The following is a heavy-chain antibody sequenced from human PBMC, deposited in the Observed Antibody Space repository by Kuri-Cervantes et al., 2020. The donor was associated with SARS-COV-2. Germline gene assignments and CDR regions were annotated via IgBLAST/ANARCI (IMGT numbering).Heavy chain of an antibody. CDR2: ISVHSGNT. V-gene: IGHV1-18*01. CDR1: GYTFDNYA. D-gene: IGHD3-22*01. Sequence: ASVKVSCKASGYTFDNYASTWVRQAPGQGLEWLGWISVHSGNTKYSQNVQGRVTMTTDSSTNTAYMELRSLRSDDTAMYYCARVGSPGRNYDMRDAFDFWGQGTMVTVSS. CDR3: ARVGSPGRNYDMRDAFDF. J-gene: IGHJ3*01.